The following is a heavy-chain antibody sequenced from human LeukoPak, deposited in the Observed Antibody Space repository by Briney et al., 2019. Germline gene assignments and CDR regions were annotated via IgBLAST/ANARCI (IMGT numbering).Heavy chain of an antibody. CDR1: GGSISGSSYY. J-gene: IGHJ6*02. CDR3: ARQDYYNYGLDA. CDR2: IYYSGST. V-gene: IGHV4-39*01. Sequence: TSETLSLTCTVSGGSISGSSYYWDWIRQPPGKGLEWIGGIYYSGSTYYNPSLKSRVTISVDTSKDQFSLKLRSMTAADTALYYCARQDYYNYGLDAWGHGTTVTVSS. D-gene: IGHD3-10*01.